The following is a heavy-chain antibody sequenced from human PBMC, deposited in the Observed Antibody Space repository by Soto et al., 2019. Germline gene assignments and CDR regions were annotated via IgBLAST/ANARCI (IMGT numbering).Heavy chain of an antibody. CDR2: INPNGGST. V-gene: IGHV1-46*01. CDR1: GYIFINYY. Sequence: GASVKVSCKASGYIFINYYIHWVRPAPGQGLEWIGIINPNGGSTNYAQKFRGRVTMARDTSTSTVYMDLSSLRSDDTAVYYCARVPIAAAGTGDVPPPPPDYYYMDVWGKGTTVTVSS. J-gene: IGHJ6*03. CDR3: ARVPIAAAGTGDVPPPPPDYYYMDV. D-gene: IGHD6-13*01.